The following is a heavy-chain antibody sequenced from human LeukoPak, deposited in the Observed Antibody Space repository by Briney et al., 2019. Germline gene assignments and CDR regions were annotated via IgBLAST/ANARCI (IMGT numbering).Heavy chain of an antibody. CDR1: GGSINSYY. J-gene: IGHJ4*02. Sequence: SETLSLTCTVSGGSINSYYWSWIRQPPGKGLEWTGYISYSGSTNYNPSLKSRVTISVDTSKNQFFLKLSSVTAADTALYYCTRGNANWGQGTLVTVSS. CDR3: TRGNAN. CDR2: ISYSGST. V-gene: IGHV4-59*01.